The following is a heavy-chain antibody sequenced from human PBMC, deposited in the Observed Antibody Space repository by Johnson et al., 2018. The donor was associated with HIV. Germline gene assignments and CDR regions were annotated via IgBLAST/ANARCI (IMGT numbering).Heavy chain of an antibody. CDR2: IKCAGSEK. J-gene: IGHJ3*02. CDR1: GFTFSNAW. CDR3: AKDLWGGSYFDAFDI. D-gene: IGHD1-26*01. Sequence: EVQLVESGGGLVKPGGSLRLSCAASGFTFSNAWMSWVRQAPGNGLAWVADIKCAGSEKYYADSVRGRFTISRDNSKNTLYLQMNSLRAEDTAVYHCAKDLWGGSYFDAFDIWGQGTMVTVSS. V-gene: IGHV3-7*01.